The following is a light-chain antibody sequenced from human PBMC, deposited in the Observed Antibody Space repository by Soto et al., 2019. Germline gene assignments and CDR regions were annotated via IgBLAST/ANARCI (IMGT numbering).Light chain of an antibody. CDR1: RSVGSS. Sequence: EIQMTQSPATLSVSPGERATLSCRASRSVGSSLAWYQQKPGQAPRLLIYGASTRATGVPSRFSGSGSGTEFTLTISNLQSEDFAVYYCQQYNNWPPDTFGQGTKLEIK. V-gene: IGKV3-15*01. J-gene: IGKJ2*01. CDR3: QQYNNWPPDT. CDR2: GAS.